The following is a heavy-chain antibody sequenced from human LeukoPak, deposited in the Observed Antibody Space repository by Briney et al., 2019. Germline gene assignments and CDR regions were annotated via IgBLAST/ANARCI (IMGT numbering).Heavy chain of an antibody. CDR1: GSTFTSYG. J-gene: IGHJ3*02. Sequence: GASVKLSCKASGSTFTSYGISWVRQAPGQGLEWMGGIIPIFGTANYAQKFQGRVTITADESTSTAYMELSSLRSEDTAVYYCARIHAVTTLHRGFDIWGQGTMVTVSS. V-gene: IGHV1-69*13. D-gene: IGHD4-17*01. CDR2: IIPIFGTA. CDR3: ARIHAVTTLHRGFDI.